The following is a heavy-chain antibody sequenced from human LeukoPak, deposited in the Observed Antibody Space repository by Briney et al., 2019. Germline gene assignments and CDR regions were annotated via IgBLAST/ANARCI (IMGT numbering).Heavy chain of an antibody. J-gene: IGHJ4*02. V-gene: IGHV4-39*01. Sequence: SETLSLTCTVSGGSISSSTYYWGWIRQPPGKGLEWIGSIYYSGSTYYNPSLKSRVTMSMDTSKNQISLKLTSATAADTAVYYCARLPGRYSTTNYYAVDSWGQGTLVTVSS. CDR2: IYYSGST. D-gene: IGHD2-2*01. CDR1: GGSISSSTYY. CDR3: ARLPGRYSTTNYYAVDS.